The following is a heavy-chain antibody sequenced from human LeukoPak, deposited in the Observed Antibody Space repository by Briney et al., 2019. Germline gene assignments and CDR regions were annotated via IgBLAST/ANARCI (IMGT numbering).Heavy chain of an antibody. V-gene: IGHV2-5*01. CDR2: IYWNDDK. CDR1: GFSLSTSGVG. CDR3: AHRPRDGYNYFGYYFDY. Sequence: SGPTLVKPTQTLTLTCTFSGFSLSTSGVGVGWIRQPPGKALEWLALIYWNDDKRYSPSLKTRLTITKDTSKNQVVLTMTNMDPVDTATYYCAHRPRDGYNYFGYYFDYWGQGTLVTVSS. J-gene: IGHJ4*02. D-gene: IGHD5-24*01.